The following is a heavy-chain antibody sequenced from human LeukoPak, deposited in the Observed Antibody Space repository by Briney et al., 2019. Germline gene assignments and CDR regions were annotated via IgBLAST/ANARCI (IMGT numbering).Heavy chain of an antibody. Sequence: GESLKISCKGSGYRFTSYWIGWVRQMPGKGLEWMGIIYAGDSDTRYSPSLQGQVTIPADKSISTAYLQWSSLKASDTAMYYCARYTPRDYGDYAVRYFDLWGRGTLVTVSS. D-gene: IGHD4-17*01. CDR1: GYRFTSYW. J-gene: IGHJ2*01. CDR2: IYAGDSDT. V-gene: IGHV5-51*01. CDR3: ARYTPRDYGDYAVRYFDL.